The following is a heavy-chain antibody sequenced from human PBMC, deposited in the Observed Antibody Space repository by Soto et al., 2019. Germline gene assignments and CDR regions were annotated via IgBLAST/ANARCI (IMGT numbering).Heavy chain of an antibody. D-gene: IGHD1-26*01. Sequence: QVQLVQSGAEVKKPGASVKVSCKASGYTFTGYYMHWVRQAPGQGLEWMEWINPNSGGTNYAQKLQGWVTMTRDTSISTAYMELSRLRSDDTAVYYCARDGYSGRPRGVYYWGQGTLVTVSS. V-gene: IGHV1-2*04. CDR2: INPNSGGT. J-gene: IGHJ4*02. CDR1: GYTFTGYY. CDR3: ARDGYSGRPRGVYY.